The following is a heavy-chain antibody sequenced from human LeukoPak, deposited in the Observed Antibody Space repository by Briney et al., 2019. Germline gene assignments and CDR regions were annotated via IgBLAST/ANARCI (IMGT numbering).Heavy chain of an antibody. CDR2: INHSGST. Sequence: AETLSLTCAVYGGTFSGYYWSWIRQPPGKGLEWIGEINHSGSTNYNPSLMSRVTISVDTSKNQFSLKLSSVTAADTAVYYCARARIQLWFLGAPRAYCDYWGQGTLVTVSS. CDR1: GGTFSGYY. CDR3: ARARIQLWFLGAPRAYCDY. V-gene: IGHV4-34*01. J-gene: IGHJ4*02. D-gene: IGHD5-18*01.